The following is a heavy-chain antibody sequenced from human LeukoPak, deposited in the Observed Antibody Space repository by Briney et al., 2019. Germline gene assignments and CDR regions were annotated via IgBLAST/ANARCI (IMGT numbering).Heavy chain of an antibody. Sequence: ASLKVSCKASGYTFTSYAMHWVRQAPGQRLEWMGWINAGNGNTKYSQKFQGRVTITRDTSASTAYMELSSLRSEDTAVYYCARGERCSSTSCYAMSEYFQHWGQGTLVTVSS. CDR2: INAGNGNT. CDR3: ARGERCSSTSCYAMSEYFQH. D-gene: IGHD2-2*01. CDR1: GYTFTSYA. V-gene: IGHV1-3*01. J-gene: IGHJ1*01.